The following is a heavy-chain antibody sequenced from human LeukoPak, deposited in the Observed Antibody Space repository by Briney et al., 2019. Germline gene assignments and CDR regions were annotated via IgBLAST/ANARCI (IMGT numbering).Heavy chain of an antibody. CDR1: GFTFSSYA. V-gene: IGHV3-23*01. Sequence: GGSLRLSCAASGFTFSSYAMSWVRQAPGKGLGWVSAISGSGGSTYYADSVKGRFTISRDNSKNTLYLQMNSLRAEDTAVYYCAKVQRYSSSWYLDYWGQGTLVTVSS. CDR2: ISGSGGST. J-gene: IGHJ4*02. CDR3: AKVQRYSSSWYLDY. D-gene: IGHD6-13*01.